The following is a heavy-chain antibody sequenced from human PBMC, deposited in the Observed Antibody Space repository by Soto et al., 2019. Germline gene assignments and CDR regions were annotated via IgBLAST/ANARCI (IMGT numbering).Heavy chain of an antibody. Sequence: WETLSLTCTVSGGSISSYYWSWIRQPPGKGLEWIGYIYYSGSTNYNPSLKSRVTISVDTSKNQFSLKLSSVTAADTAVYCCARALNGYNYRYFDYWGQGTLVTVSS. V-gene: IGHV4-59*01. CDR1: GGSISSYY. D-gene: IGHD5-12*01. J-gene: IGHJ4*02. CDR3: ARALNGYNYRYFDY. CDR2: IYYSGST.